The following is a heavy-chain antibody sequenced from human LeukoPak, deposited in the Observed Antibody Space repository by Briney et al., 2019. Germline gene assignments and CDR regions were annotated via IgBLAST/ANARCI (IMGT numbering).Heavy chain of an antibody. CDR2: ISGSGGST. CDR1: GFTFSSYA. CDR3: AKGGFGYDRRGSQQFYFGF. J-gene: IGHJ4*02. Sequence: GGSLRLSCAASGFTFSSYAMSWVRQAPGKGLVWVSAISGSGGSTYYADSVKGRFTISRDNSKNTLYLQMNSLRAEDTAVYYCAKGGFGYDRRGSQQFYFGFLGQGTLVNV. V-gene: IGHV3-23*01. D-gene: IGHD3-22*01.